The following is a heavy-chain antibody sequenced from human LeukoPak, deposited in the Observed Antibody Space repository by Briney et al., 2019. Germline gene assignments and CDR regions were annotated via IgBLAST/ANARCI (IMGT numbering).Heavy chain of an antibody. CDR3: ARETDFWSGYLFDY. CDR1: GYTFTGYY. J-gene: IGHJ4*02. V-gene: IGHV1-2*02. CDR2: INPNSGGT. D-gene: IGHD3-3*01. Sequence: ASVKVSCKASGYTFTGYYMHWVRQAPGQGLEWMGWINPNSGGTNYAQKFQGRVTMTRDTSISTAYMELSRLRSDDTAVYYCARETDFWSGYLFDYWGQGTLVTVSS.